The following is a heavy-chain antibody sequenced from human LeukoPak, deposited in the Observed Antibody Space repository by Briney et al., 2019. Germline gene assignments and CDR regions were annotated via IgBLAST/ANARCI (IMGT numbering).Heavy chain of an antibody. V-gene: IGHV3-30*02. CDR1: GSTFSSYG. J-gene: IGHJ6*03. D-gene: IGHD6-6*01. Sequence: GGSLRLSCAASGSTFSSYGMHWVRQAPGKGLEWVAFIRYDGSNKYYADSVKGRFTISRDNSKNTLYLQMNSLRAEDTAVYYCARGCSSSSYIYYYYYMDVWGKGTTVTVSS. CDR3: ARGCSSSSYIYYYYYMDV. CDR2: IRYDGSNK.